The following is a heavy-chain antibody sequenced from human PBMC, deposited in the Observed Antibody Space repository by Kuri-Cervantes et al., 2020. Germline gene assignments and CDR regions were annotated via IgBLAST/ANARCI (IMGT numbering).Heavy chain of an antibody. D-gene: IGHD1-1*01. CDR2: IYHSGST. CDR3: ACIKLDYYYYMGV. Sequence: GSLRLSCTVSGDSISSSIYYWGWIRQPPGKGLEWIGSIYHSGSTYYNASLKSRVTISVDTSKNQFSLKLSSVTAADTAVYYCACIKLDYYYYMGVWGKGTTVTVSS. CDR1: GDSISSSIYY. J-gene: IGHJ6*03. V-gene: IGHV4-39*07.